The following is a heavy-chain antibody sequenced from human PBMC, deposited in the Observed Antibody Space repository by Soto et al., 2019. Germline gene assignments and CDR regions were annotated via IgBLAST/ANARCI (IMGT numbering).Heavy chain of an antibody. D-gene: IGHD4-4*01. CDR2: ISSSSSYT. CDR3: ARTDDYNPALDY. V-gene: IGHV3-11*06. Sequence: GGCLTPSCPASAFSFSAYYMSWIRPAEGEGMEWVSYISSSSSYTNYADSVKGRFTITRDKAKNSLYLQMNSLRAEDTAVYYWARTDDYNPALDYWGQGTLVTVSS. CDR1: AFSFSAYY. J-gene: IGHJ4*02.